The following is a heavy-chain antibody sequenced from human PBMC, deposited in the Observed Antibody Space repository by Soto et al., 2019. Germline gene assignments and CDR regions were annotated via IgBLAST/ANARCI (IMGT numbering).Heavy chain of an antibody. D-gene: IGHD4-17*01. CDR3: ARASMTTIPMDV. CDR1: GGSMNTYY. CDR2: VYYTGTT. J-gene: IGHJ6*02. Sequence: SETLSLTCNVSGGSMNTYYWTWIRKPPGKGLEWIGYVYYTGTTNYKPSLKTRVTISVDTSKNQFSLKLTSVTAADTAMYYCARASMTTIPMDVWGRGTMVTVSS. V-gene: IGHV4-59*01.